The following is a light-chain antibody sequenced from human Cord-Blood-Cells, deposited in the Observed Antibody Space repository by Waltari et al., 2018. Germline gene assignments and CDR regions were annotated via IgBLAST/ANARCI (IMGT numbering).Light chain of an antibody. V-gene: IGLV2-14*01. J-gene: IGLJ2*01. Sequence: QSALTQPASVSGSPGQSITISCTGTSSDVGGYDYVSWYQQHPGKAPKLMIYDVRKRPSGVSNRFSGSKSGSTASLTISGLQAEDEADYYCSSYTSSSTLVFGGGTKLTVL. CDR1: SSDVGGYDY. CDR3: SSYTSSSTLV. CDR2: DVR.